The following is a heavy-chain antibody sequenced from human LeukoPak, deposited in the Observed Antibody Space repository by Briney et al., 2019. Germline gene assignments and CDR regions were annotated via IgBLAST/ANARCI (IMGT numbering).Heavy chain of an antibody. V-gene: IGHV1-18*04. J-gene: IGHJ3*02. CDR1: GYTFTGYY. CDR2: ISAYNGNT. CDR3: ATSSSWFDAFDI. D-gene: IGHD6-13*01. Sequence: GASVKVSCKASGYTFTGYYMHWVRQAPRQGLEWMGWISAYNGNTNYAQKLQGRVTMTTDTSTSTAYMELRSLRSDDTAVYYCATSSSWFDAFDIWGQGTMVTVSS.